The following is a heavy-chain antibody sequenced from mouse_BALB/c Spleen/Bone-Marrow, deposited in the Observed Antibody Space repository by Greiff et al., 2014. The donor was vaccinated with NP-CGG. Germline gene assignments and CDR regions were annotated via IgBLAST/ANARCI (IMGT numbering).Heavy chain of an antibody. CDR3: ARRTTVRDY. CDR1: GYTFSSYC. D-gene: IGHD1-1*01. Sequence: QVQLQQSGAELMKPGASVKLSCKASGYTFSSYCIDWVKQRPGHGLEWIGEILPGNGSTNYNEKFKGKATFTADTSSNTAYMQLSSLTSEDSAVYYCARRTTVRDYWGQGTTLTVSS. V-gene: IGHV1-9*01. J-gene: IGHJ2*01. CDR2: ILPGNGST.